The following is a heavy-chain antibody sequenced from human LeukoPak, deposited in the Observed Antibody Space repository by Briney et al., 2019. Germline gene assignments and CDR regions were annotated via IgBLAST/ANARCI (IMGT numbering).Heavy chain of an antibody. D-gene: IGHD3-9*01. Sequence: PGGSLRLSCAASGFTFSSYAMSWVRQAPGKGLDWVSVISGSGGTTSYAESVKGRFTISRDNSKNTLYLQMNSLRAEDTAVYYCAKQELRYFDWLADYWGQGTLVTVPS. CDR1: GFTFSSYA. CDR2: ISGSGGTT. V-gene: IGHV3-23*01. CDR3: AKQELRYFDWLADY. J-gene: IGHJ4*02.